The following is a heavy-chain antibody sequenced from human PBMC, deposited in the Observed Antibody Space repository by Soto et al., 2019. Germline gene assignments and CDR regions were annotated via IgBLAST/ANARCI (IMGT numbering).Heavy chain of an antibody. CDR1: GYSFTTYW. CDR3: ARPNGPRHYYYGMDV. J-gene: IGHJ6*02. Sequence: LKISCKGSGYSFTTYWIGWVRQMPGKGLEWMGIIYPGDSDTRYSPSFQAQVTISADKSISTAYLQWSSLQASDTAMYYCARPNGPRHYYYGMDVWGQGTTVTVSS. V-gene: IGHV5-51*01. D-gene: IGHD1-1*01. CDR2: IYPGDSDT.